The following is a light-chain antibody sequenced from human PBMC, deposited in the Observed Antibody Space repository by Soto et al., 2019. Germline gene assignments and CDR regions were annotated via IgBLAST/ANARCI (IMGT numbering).Light chain of an antibody. V-gene: IGKV1-27*01. J-gene: IGKJ2*01. CDR1: QGISNY. CDR2: AAS. CDR3: QKYNSALMYT. Sequence: DIQMTQSPSSLSASVGDRVTITCRASQGISNYLAWYQQKPGKVPKLLIYAASTLQSGVPSRFSGSGSGTDFTLTISSLQPEDVATYYCQKYNSALMYTFGQGTKLEIK.